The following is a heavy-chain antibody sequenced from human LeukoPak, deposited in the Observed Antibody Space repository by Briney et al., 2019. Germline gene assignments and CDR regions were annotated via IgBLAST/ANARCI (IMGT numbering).Heavy chain of an antibody. CDR3: ARDRSSVTAWVDY. J-gene: IGHJ4*02. D-gene: IGHD2-21*02. CDR1: GFTVSSNY. Sequence: PSGGSLRLSCAASGFTVSSNYMSWVRQAPGKGLEWVSVIYSGGSTYYADSVKGRFTISRDNSKNSLYLQMNSLRAEDTAVYFCARDRSSVTAWVDYWGQGTLVTVSS. V-gene: IGHV3-66*01. CDR2: IYSGGST.